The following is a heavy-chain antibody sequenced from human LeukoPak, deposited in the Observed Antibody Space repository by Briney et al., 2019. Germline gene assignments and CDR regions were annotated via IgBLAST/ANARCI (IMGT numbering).Heavy chain of an antibody. V-gene: IGHV4-59*08. D-gene: IGHD2-2*02. Sequence: PSETLSLTCTVSGGSISSYYWSWIRQPPGKGLEWIGYIYYSGSTNYNPSLKSRVTISVDTSKNQFSLKLSSVTAADTAVYYCARHHAPYLFDYWGQGTLVTVSS. J-gene: IGHJ4*02. CDR1: GGSISSYY. CDR2: IYYSGST. CDR3: ARHHAPYLFDY.